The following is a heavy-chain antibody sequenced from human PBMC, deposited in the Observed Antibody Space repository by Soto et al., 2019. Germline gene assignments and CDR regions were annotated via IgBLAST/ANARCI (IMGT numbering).Heavy chain of an antibody. Sequence: PGGSLRLSCAASGFSFSSHWMSWVRQAPGKGLEWVANIKQDGNDKRYVDSVKGRFTISRDNAKSSLYLQKNSLRAEDTAVYYCARYSYSSGPQDSWGQGTLVTVSS. D-gene: IGHD6-19*01. CDR3: ARYSYSSGPQDS. CDR2: IKQDGNDK. CDR1: GFSFSSHW. J-gene: IGHJ4*02. V-gene: IGHV3-7*03.